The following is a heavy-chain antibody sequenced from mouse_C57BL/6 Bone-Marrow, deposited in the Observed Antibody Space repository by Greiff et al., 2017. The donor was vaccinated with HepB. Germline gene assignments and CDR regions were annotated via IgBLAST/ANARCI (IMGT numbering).Heavy chain of an antibody. J-gene: IGHJ4*01. V-gene: IGHV7-1*01. CDR1: GFTFSDFY. CDR2: SRNKANDYTT. CDR3: ARDEDSNYAMDY. Sequence: EVQRVESGGGLVQSGRSLRLSCATSGFTFSDFYMEWVRQAPGKGLEWIAASRNKANDYTTEYSASVKGRFIVSRDTSQSILYLQMNALRAEDTAIYYCARDEDSNYAMDYWGQGTSVTVSS. D-gene: IGHD2-5*01.